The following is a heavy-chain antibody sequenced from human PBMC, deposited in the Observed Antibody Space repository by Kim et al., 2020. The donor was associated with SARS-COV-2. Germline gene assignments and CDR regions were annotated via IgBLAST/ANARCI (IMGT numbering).Heavy chain of an antibody. CDR2: VIPFFGTT. D-gene: IGHD2-15*01. J-gene: IGHJ3*01. Sequence: ASVKVSCKASGGSFSNYAISWVRHVPGQGLQWMGEVIPFFGTTIYAQMFKGRVKITAVEAAATAYMELSSLRSDDTAVYYCARDIVAVAPKHTFSVWGQGTLITVSS. CDR1: GGSFSNYA. CDR3: ARDIVAVAPKHTFSV. V-gene: IGHV1-69*13.